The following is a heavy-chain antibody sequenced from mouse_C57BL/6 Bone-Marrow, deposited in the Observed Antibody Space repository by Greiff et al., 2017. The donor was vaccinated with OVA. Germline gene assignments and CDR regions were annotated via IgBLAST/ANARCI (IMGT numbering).Heavy chain of an antibody. Sequence: ESGPGLVKPSQSLSLTCSVTGYSITSGYSWNWIRQFPGNKLAWMGYISYDGSNNYNPSLKNRISITRDTSKNQFFLKLNSVTTEDTATYYCARGRYGNYPYWYFDVWGTGTTVTVSS. V-gene: IGHV3-6*01. CDR2: ISYDGSN. CDR3: ARGRYGNYPYWYFDV. D-gene: IGHD2-1*01. CDR1: GYSITSGYS. J-gene: IGHJ1*03.